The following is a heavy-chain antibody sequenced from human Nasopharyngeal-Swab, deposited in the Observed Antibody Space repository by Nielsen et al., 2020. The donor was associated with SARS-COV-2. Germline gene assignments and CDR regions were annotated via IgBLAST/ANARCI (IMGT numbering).Heavy chain of an antibody. D-gene: IGHD3-10*01. CDR1: GFTFSSYS. J-gene: IGHJ4*02. CDR2: ISSSSSTI. CDR3: AREATMVRGGRGY. V-gene: IGHV3-48*02. Sequence: GGSLRLSCAASGFTFSSYSMNWVCQAPGKGLEWVSYISSSSSTIYYADSVKGRFTISRDNAKNSLYLQMNSLRDEDTAVYYCAREATMVRGGRGYWGQGTLVTVSS.